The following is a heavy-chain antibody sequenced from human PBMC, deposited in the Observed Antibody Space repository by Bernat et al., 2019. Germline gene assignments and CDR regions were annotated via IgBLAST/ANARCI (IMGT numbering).Heavy chain of an antibody. J-gene: IGHJ4*02. CDR2: INPHSGAT. V-gene: IGHV1-2*02. CDR1: GYTFTDYY. Sequence: QVQLVQSGAEVKKPAASVKVSCKASGYTFTDYYIHWVRQAPGQGLEWMGWINPHSGATNYAKKFQDRVTMTRDTSISTAYMELSRLRSDDAAVYYCARDRGDVAIVWGQGTLVTVSS. CDR3: ARDRGDVAIV. D-gene: IGHD2-21*02.